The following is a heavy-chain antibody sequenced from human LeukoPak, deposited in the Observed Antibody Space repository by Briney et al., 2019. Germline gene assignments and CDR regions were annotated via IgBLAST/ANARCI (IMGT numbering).Heavy chain of an antibody. Sequence: PGGSLRLSCAASGFTFSSYGMHWVRQAPGKGLEWVAVISYDGSNKYYADSVKGRFTISRDNSKNTLYMQMNSLRAEDTALYSCVKDRCDRTTCPEVWGQGTLVTV. J-gene: IGHJ4*02. CDR1: GFTFSSYG. V-gene: IGHV3-30*18. CDR2: ISYDGSNK. CDR3: VKDRCDRTTCPEV. D-gene: IGHD2-2*01.